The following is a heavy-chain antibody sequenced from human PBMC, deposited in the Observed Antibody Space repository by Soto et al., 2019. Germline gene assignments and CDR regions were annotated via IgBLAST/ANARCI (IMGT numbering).Heavy chain of an antibody. Sequence: QLQLQESGPGLVKPSETLSLTCTVSGDSIISRSYYWGWIRQPPGKGLDWIGSVYYTGTTYDSPSLKSRVAISVDTPKNQFSLRLSSVTAADTAVYYCARHKIASSEIGNWFDPWGQGTLVTVSS. V-gene: IGHV4-39*01. J-gene: IGHJ5*02. CDR3: ARHKIASSEIGNWFDP. CDR1: GDSIISRSYY. D-gene: IGHD6-13*01. CDR2: VYYTGTT.